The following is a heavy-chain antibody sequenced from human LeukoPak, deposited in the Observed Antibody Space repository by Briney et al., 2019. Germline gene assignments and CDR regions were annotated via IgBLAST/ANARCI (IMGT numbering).Heavy chain of an antibody. D-gene: IGHD4-17*01. J-gene: IGHJ4*02. Sequence: SETLSLTCAVSGGSISSGGYAWSWIRQPPGKGLEWIGYIYHSGSTYYTPSLKSRVTISVDRSKNQFSLKLSSVTAADTAVYYCARNYYGDFDYWGQGTLVTVSS. CDR1: GGSISSGGYA. CDR2: IYHSGST. V-gene: IGHV4-30-2*01. CDR3: ARNYYGDFDY.